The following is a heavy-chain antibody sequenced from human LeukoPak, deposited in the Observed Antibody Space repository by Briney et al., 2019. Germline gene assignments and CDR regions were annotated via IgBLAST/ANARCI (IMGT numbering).Heavy chain of an antibody. V-gene: IGHV4-34*01. CDR3: ARRKQWLAYGAFDI. Sequence: SETLSLTCAVYGGSFSGYYWSWIRQPPGKGLEWIGEINHSGSTNYNPSLKSRVTISVDTSKNQFSLKLSSVTAAGTAVYYCARRKQWLAYGAFDIWGQGTMVTVSS. CDR2: INHSGST. CDR1: GGSFSGYY. D-gene: IGHD6-19*01. J-gene: IGHJ3*02.